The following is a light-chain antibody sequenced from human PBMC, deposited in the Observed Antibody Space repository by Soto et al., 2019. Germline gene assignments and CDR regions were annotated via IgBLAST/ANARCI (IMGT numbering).Light chain of an antibody. J-gene: IGLJ2*01. V-gene: IGLV2-23*01. CDR1: SSDVGSYNL. Sequence: QSALTQPASVSGSPGQSITISCTGTSSDVGSYNLVSWYQQHPGKAPKLMIYEGSKRPSGVSNRFSGSKSGNTASLTISGLQAEEEADYYCCSYAGRSTDVVFGGGTKLTVL. CDR3: CSYAGRSTDVV. CDR2: EGS.